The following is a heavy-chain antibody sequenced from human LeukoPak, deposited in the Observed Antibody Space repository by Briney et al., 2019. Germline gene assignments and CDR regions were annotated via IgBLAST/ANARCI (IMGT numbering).Heavy chain of an antibody. J-gene: IGHJ4*02. CDR1: GLTFSSHW. D-gene: IGHD3-10*01. V-gene: IGHV3-74*03. CDR3: AKSGRYYGSGTPDY. CDR2: INGDGSNT. Sequence: GGSLRLSCAASGLTFSSHWMHWVRQAPGKGLVWVSRINGDGSNTTYADSVKGRFTISRDNSKNTLYLQMNSLRAEDTAVYYCAKSGRYYGSGTPDYWGQGTLVTVSS.